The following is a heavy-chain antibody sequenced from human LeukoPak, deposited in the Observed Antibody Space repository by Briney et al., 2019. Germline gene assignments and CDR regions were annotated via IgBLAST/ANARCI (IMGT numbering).Heavy chain of an antibody. D-gene: IGHD4-11*01. CDR1: GYTFTSYY. J-gene: IGHJ6*03. CDR2: INPSGGST. Sequence: GASVKVSCKASGYTFTSYYMHWVRQAPGQGLEWMGRINPSGGSTSYAQKFQGRVTMTRDMSTSTVYLEMSNLRSEDTAIYFCARNRPYSDHRGGAYFRYYMDVWGKGTPVTVS. CDR3: ARNRPYSDHRGGAYFRYYMDV. V-gene: IGHV1-46*01.